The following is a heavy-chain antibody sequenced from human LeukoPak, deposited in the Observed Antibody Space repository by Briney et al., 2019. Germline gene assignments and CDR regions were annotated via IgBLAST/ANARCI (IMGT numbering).Heavy chain of an antibody. CDR2: ISAYNGNT. CDR3: ARETYYDSSFAY. J-gene: IGHJ4*02. V-gene: IGHV1-18*01. CDR1: GYTFNTYG. D-gene: IGHD3-22*01. Sequence: ASVKVSCKASGYTFNTYGITWVRQAPGQGLEWMGWISAYNGNTNYAQKLQGRVTMTTDTSTSTAYMELRSLRSDDTAVYYCARETYYDSSFAYWGQGTLVTVSS.